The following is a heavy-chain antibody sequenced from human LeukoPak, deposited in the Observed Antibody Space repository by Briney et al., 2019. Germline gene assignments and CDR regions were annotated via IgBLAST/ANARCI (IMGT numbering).Heavy chain of an antibody. D-gene: IGHD3-22*01. CDR1: GGTFSSYA. Sequence: AASVKVSCTASGGTFSSYAISWVRQAPGQGLVWMGGIIPIFGTANYAQKFQGRVTITADESTSTAYMELSSLRSEDTAVYYCARARHYYDSSGYQGYWGQGTLVTVSS. V-gene: IGHV1-69*01. CDR2: IIPIFGTA. J-gene: IGHJ4*02. CDR3: ARARHYYDSSGYQGY.